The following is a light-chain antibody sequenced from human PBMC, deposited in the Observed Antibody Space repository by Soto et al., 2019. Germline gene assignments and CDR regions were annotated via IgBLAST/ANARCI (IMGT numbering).Light chain of an antibody. V-gene: IGKV4-1*01. CDR1: QSLLNSSNNKNY. CDR2: WAS. CDR3: QQFYSTPYT. J-gene: IGKJ2*01. Sequence: DVVMTQSPDSLAVSLGERATINCKSSQSLLNSSNNKNYLAWYQQKPGQSPELLIYWASTRESGVPDRFSGSGSGTDFTLTISSLQAEDVAVYYCQQFYSTPYTFDQGTKLEIK.